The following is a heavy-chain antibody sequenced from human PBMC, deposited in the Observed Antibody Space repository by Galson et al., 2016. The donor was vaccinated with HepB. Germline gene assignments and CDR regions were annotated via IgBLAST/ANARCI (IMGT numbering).Heavy chain of an antibody. J-gene: IGHJ4*02. V-gene: IGHV3-53*01. D-gene: IGHD6-13*01. CDR3: VRGTLGYLDH. CDR1: GFILTKNY. Sequence: SLRLSCAASGFILTKNYMNWVRQAPGKGLEWVSVIYSGGSTYYADSVKGRFTMSRDESKKMLYLQMNNLRAEDTALYYCVRGTLGYLDHWGQGTPVTVSS. CDR2: IYSGGST.